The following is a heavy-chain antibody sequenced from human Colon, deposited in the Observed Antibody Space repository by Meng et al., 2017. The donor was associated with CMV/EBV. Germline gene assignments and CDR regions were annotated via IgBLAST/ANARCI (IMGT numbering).Heavy chain of an antibody. J-gene: IGHJ3*01. CDR2: ITTNSRYT. CDR3: AKIPHYSDGPRDTFNV. Sequence: GGSLRLSCAASGFTFSNYSMAWVRQAPGKGLEWVSSITTNSRYTYQPDSLKGRFTISRDNAKNSLYLQMNSLRPEDTGVYYCAKIPHYSDGPRDTFNVWGQGTLVTVSS. CDR1: GFTFSNYS. D-gene: IGHD3-22*01. V-gene: IGHV3-21*04.